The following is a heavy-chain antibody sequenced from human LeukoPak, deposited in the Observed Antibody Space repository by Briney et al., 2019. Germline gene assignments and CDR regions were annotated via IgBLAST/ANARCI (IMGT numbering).Heavy chain of an antibody. CDR2: IKEDGSVK. J-gene: IGHJ4*02. CDR1: GFTFSRYW. V-gene: IGHV3-7*02. D-gene: IGHD3-10*01. Sequence: GGSLRLSCAASGFTFSRYWMSWVRQAPGKGLEWVANIKEDGSVKYYVESVKGRFTISRDNAKNSLYLRMNSLRAEDTAVYYCAASITMFDYWCQGTLVTVSS. CDR3: AASITMFDY.